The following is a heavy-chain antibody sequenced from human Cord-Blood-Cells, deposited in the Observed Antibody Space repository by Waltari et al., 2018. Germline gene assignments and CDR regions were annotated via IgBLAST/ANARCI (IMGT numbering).Heavy chain of an antibody. CDR1: GFTFSSSS. Sequence: EVQLVESGGGLVKPGGSLRLSCAASGFTFSSSSMNWVRQAPGKGLEWVSSISSSSSYIYYADSVKGRFTISRDNAKNSLYLQMNSLRAEDTAVYYCARDPVTTVTYYFDYWGQGTLVTVSS. D-gene: IGHD4-4*01. V-gene: IGHV3-21*01. CDR3: ARDPVTTVTYYFDY. J-gene: IGHJ4*02. CDR2: ISSSSSYI.